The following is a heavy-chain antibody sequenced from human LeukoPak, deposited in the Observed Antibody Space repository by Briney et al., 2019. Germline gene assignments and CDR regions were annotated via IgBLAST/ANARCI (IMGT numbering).Heavy chain of an antibody. V-gene: IGHV4-30-4*08. CDR1: GGSISSGDYY. Sequence: SETLSLTCTVSGGSISSGDYYWSWIRQPPGKGLEWIGYIYYSGSTYYNPSLKSRVTISVDTSKNQFSLKLSSVTAADTAVYYCARLRQSLINWGSRGAFDIWGQGTMVTVSS. CDR3: ARLRQSLINWGSRGAFDI. J-gene: IGHJ3*02. D-gene: IGHD7-27*01. CDR2: IYYSGST.